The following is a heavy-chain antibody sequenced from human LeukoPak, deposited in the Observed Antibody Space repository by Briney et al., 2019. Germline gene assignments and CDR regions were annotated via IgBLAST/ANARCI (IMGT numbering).Heavy chain of an antibody. CDR3: AKGGRWLQSRGYFDY. J-gene: IGHJ4*02. CDR1: GFTFSSYA. V-gene: IGHV3-23*01. D-gene: IGHD5-24*01. CDR2: ISGSGGST. Sequence: GGSLRLSCAASGFTFSSYAMSWVRQAPGKGLEWVSAISGSGGSTYYADSVKGRFTISRDNSKNTLYLQMNSLRAEDTAVYYCAKGGRWLQSRGYFDYWGQGTLVTVSS.